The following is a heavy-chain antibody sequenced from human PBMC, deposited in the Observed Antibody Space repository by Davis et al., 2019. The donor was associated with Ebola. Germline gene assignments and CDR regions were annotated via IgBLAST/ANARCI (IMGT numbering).Heavy chain of an antibody. CDR1: GYTFTGYY. V-gene: IGHV1-2*02. CDR2: INPNSGGT. J-gene: IGHJ4*02. CDR3: ARELHGGEFNY. Sequence: ASVKVSCKASGYTFTGYYMHWVRQAPGQGLEWMGWINPNSGGTNYAQKFQGRVTMTRDTSITTAYMELSRLRSDDTAVFYCARELHGGEFNYWGQGTLVTVSS. D-gene: IGHD3-16*01.